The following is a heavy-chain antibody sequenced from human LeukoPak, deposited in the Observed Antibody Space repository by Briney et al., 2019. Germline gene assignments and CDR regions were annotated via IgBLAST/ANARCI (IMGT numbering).Heavy chain of an antibody. CDR2: ISISNGYI. CDR1: GFTFNSYS. V-gene: IGHV3-21*01. Sequence: PGGSLRLSCAASGFTFNSYSMNWVRQAPGKGLEWVSSISISNGYIYYADSVKGRFTISRDYAKNSLYLQMNSLRAEDTAVYYCARAPHNDAFDIWGQGTMVTVSS. CDR3: ARAPHNDAFDI. J-gene: IGHJ3*02.